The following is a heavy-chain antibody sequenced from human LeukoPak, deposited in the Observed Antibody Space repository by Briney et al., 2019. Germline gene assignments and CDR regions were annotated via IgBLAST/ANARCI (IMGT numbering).Heavy chain of an antibody. D-gene: IGHD3-22*01. J-gene: IGHJ4*02. CDR2: IYYSGST. V-gene: IGHV4-31*02. CDR3: ARVKGVRRGKYYDSSGFFDY. CDR1: GGSISSGGYY. Sequence: PSETLSLTWTVSGGSISSGGYYWSWIRQHPGKGLEWIGYIYYSGSTYYNPSLKSRVTISVDTSKNQFSLKLSSVTAADTAVYYCARVKGVRRGKYYDSSGFFDYWGQGTLVTVSS.